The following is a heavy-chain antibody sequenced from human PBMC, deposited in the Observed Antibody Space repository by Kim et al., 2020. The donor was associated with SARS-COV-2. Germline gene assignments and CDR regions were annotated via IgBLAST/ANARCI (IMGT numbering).Heavy chain of an antibody. CDR1: GFTFSSYA. Sequence: GGSLRLSCAASGFTFSSYAMHWVRQAPGKGLEWVAVISYDGSNKYYADSVKGRFTISRDNSKNTLYLQMNSLRAEDTAVYYCARERRGRGTNGMDVWGQGTTVTVSS. CDR2: ISYDGSNK. D-gene: IGHD2-15*01. CDR3: ARERRGRGTNGMDV. V-gene: IGHV3-30*04. J-gene: IGHJ6*02.